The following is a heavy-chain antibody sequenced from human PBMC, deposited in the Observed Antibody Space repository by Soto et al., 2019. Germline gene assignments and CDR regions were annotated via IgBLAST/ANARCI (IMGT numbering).Heavy chain of an antibody. J-gene: IGHJ4*02. CDR3: ARDLLAALGTLDY. V-gene: IGHV1-3*01. D-gene: IGHD3-3*02. CDR2: IIAGSGNT. CDR1: GYTFTSSA. Sequence: GASVKVSCKASGYTFTSSAVQWVRQARGQRLEWIGWIIAGSGNTKYSQKFQGRVTITRDTSASTAYMELSSLRSEDTAVYYCARDLLAALGTLDYWGQGTLVTVSA.